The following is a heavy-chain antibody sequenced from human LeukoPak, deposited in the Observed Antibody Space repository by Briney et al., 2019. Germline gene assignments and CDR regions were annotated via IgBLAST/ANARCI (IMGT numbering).Heavy chain of an antibody. Sequence: ASVKVSCKTSGFTFTSHYMHWVRQAPGQGLEWMGWINANHGGTHYAQNFQGRVTLTRDTSINTVYMELGRLTSDDTAFYYCARDHNWGPDYWGQGTLVTVSS. J-gene: IGHJ4*02. V-gene: IGHV1-2*02. CDR3: ARDHNWGPDY. D-gene: IGHD7-27*01. CDR1: GFTFTSHY. CDR2: INANHGGT.